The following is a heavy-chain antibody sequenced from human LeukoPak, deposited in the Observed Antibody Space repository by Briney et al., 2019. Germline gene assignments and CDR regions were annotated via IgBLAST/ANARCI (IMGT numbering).Heavy chain of an antibody. J-gene: IGHJ4*02. Sequence: GGSLRLSCAVSGFTFDDYGMSWVRQAPGKGLEWVSGINWNGGSTGYADSVKGRFTISRDNARNSLYLQMNSLRAEDTALYYCARDRGGRTFDYWGQGTLVTVSS. D-gene: IGHD1-26*01. CDR1: GFTFDDYG. V-gene: IGHV3-20*04. CDR3: ARDRGGRTFDY. CDR2: INWNGGST.